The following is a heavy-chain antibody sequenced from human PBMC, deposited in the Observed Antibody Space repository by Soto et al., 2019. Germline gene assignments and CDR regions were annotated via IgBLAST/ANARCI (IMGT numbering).Heavy chain of an antibody. CDR3: ATWHEREHAFDV. V-gene: IGHV3-53*01. CDR2: LYDVDGS. J-gene: IGHJ3*01. Sequence: DVQLVESGGGLIQPGESLRLSCAAFGLTISGKKYVAWVRQAPGKGLEWVSALYDVDGSFYADSVTGRFTTSSDSSKTTVSLQMNDLRPDDTAVYYCATWHEREHAFDVWGQGTTVTISS. CDR1: GLTISGKKY. D-gene: IGHD1-1*01.